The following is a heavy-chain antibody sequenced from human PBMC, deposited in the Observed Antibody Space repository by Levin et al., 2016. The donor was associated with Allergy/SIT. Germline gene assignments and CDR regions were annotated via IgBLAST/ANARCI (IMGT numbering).Heavy chain of an antibody. CDR1: GFTFSSYA. CDR3: AKDGVVPAAMGMLAYYYYGMDV. Sequence: LSLTCAASGFTFSSYAMSWVRQAPGKGLEWVSAISGSGGSTYYADSVKGRFTISRDNSKNTLYLQMNSLRAEDTAVYYCAKDGVVPAAMGMLAYYYYGMDVWGQGTTVTVSS. J-gene: IGHJ6*02. V-gene: IGHV3-23*01. CDR2: ISGSGGST. D-gene: IGHD2-2*01.